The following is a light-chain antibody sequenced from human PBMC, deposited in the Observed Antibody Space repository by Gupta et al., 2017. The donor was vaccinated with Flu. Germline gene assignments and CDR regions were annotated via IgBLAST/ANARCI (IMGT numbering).Light chain of an antibody. J-gene: IGKJ2*01. CDR1: QYLVYTDGNTY. CDR2: KVS. CDR3: RQTEPWPRT. V-gene: IGKV2-30*01. Sequence: DVVMTQSPLSLSVTLGQPASISCRSSQYLVYTDGNTYLSWFQQRPGQSPRRLIYKVSNRDSGVPDRFSGSGSGTDFTLKISRVEAEDVGVYYCRQTEPWPRTFGHGTKVEIK.